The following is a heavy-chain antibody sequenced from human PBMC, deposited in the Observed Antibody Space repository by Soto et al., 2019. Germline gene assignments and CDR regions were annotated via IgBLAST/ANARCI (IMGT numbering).Heavy chain of an antibody. J-gene: IGHJ5*02. CDR1: GGTFSSYA. Sequence: QVQLVQSGAEVKKPGSSVKVSCKASGGTFSSYAISWVRQAPGQGLEWMGGIIPIFGTANYAQKFQGRVTIIADESTSTAYMELSSLRSEDTAVYYCARVVEYCSSTSCYFAFDPWGQGTLVTVSS. D-gene: IGHD2-2*01. CDR3: ARVVEYCSSTSCYFAFDP. V-gene: IGHV1-69*01. CDR2: IIPIFGTA.